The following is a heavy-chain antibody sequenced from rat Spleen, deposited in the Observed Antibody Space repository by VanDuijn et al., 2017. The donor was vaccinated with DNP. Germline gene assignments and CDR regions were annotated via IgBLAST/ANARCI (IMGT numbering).Heavy chain of an antibody. J-gene: IGHJ4*01. Sequence: EVQLVETGGGSVQPGRSLKLSCVASGFTFSYYWMTWIRQVPGKGLEWIASITSGRGVTSYPDSVKGRFTISRDDAKSTLYLQMDSLRSEDTATYYCATSGGAWGQGTSVTVSS. CDR1: GFTFSYYW. CDR3: ATSGGA. V-gene: IGHV5-31*01. CDR2: ITSGRGVT. D-gene: IGHD4-3*01.